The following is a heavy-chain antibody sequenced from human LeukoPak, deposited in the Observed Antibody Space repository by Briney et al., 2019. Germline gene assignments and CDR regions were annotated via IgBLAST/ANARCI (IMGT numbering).Heavy chain of an antibody. Sequence: GGSLRLSCAASGFTFSSYWMSWVRQAPGKGLEWVANIKQDGSEKYYVDSEKGRFTISRDNAKNSLYLQMNSLRAEDTAVYYCARDRNWNPYYYYMDVWGKGTTVTVSS. J-gene: IGHJ6*03. CDR2: IKQDGSEK. CDR1: GFTFSSYW. CDR3: ARDRNWNPYYYYMDV. D-gene: IGHD1-1*01. V-gene: IGHV3-7*01.